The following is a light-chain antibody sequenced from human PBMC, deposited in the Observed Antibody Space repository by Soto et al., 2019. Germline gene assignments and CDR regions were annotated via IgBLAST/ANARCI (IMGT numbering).Light chain of an antibody. Sequence: DIQMTQSPSSLSASVGDRVTITCRASQSIATYLNWYQQKPGKAPNLLIYASSTLQTGVPSRFSGSASGTRFTLTISSLQPEDSATYFCQQGYNTFWTFGRGTKVDIK. CDR3: QQGYNTFWT. CDR2: ASS. V-gene: IGKV1-39*01. J-gene: IGKJ1*01. CDR1: QSIATY.